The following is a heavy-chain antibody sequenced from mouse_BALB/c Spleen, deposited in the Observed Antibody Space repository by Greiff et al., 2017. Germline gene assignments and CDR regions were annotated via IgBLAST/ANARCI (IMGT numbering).Heavy chain of an antibody. Sequence: EVKLMESGGGLVKPGGSLKLSCAASGFTFSDYYMYWVRQTPEKRLEWVATISDGGSYTYYPDSVKGRFTISRDNAKNNLYLQMSSLKSEDTAMYYCAREGGNYVQFAYWGQGTMVTVSA. CDR1: GFTFSDYY. J-gene: IGHJ3*01. V-gene: IGHV5-4*02. CDR2: ISDGGSYT. D-gene: IGHD2-1*01. CDR3: AREGGNYVQFAY.